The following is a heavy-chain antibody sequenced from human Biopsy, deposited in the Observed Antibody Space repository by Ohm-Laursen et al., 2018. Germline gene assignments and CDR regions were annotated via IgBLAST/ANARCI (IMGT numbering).Heavy chain of an antibody. V-gene: IGHV1-18*01. CDR3: ARAKLEPVYYYYGMDV. Sequence: SVKVSCKPSGYTFTSYGISWVRQAPGQGLEWMGWINTENGNTIYAQNLQGRVTMTADTSTSTAYMEVTSLRPDDTAVYYCARAKLEPVYYYYGMDVWGQGTTVTVSS. D-gene: IGHD1-1*01. J-gene: IGHJ6*02. CDR2: INTENGNT. CDR1: GYTFTSYG.